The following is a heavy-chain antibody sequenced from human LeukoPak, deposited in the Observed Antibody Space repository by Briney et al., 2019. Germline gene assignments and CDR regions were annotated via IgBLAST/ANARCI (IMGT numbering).Heavy chain of an antibody. J-gene: IGHJ4*02. V-gene: IGHV3-23*01. CDR3: AKVTNSGWYGGFDY. D-gene: IGHD6-19*01. CDR2: ISDSGGST. Sequence: GGSLRLPCAASGFTFSNYAMSWVRQAPGKGLEWVSVISDSGGSTYYADSVKGRFTISRDNSKNTLYLQMNSLRAEDTAVYYCAKVTNSGWYGGFDYWGQGTLVTVSS. CDR1: GFTFSNYA.